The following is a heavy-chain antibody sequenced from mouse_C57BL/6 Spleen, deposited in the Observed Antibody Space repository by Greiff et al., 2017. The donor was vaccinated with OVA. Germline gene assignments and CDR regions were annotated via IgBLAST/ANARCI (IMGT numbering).Heavy chain of an antibody. CDR1: GFTFSSYG. D-gene: IGHD2-2*01. Sequence: DVQLQESGGDLVKPGGSLKLSCAASGFTFSSYGMSWVRQTPDKRLEWVATISSGGSYTYYPDSVKGRFTISRDNAKNTLYLQMSSLKSEDTAMYYCARHVSLSMVTTLFDYWGQGTTLTVSS. V-gene: IGHV5-6*01. CDR2: ISSGGSYT. CDR3: ARHVSLSMVTTLFDY. J-gene: IGHJ2*01.